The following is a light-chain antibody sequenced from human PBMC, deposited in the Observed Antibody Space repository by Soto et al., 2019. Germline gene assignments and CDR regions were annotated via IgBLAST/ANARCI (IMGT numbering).Light chain of an antibody. Sequence: QSVLTQPPSASGTPGQRVTISCSGSNSNIGSNTVNWYQQLPGTAPKLLIYSNNQRPSGVPDRFSGSKSGTSASLAISGLQSEDEADYYCAPWDDSLNGPVFGGGIKLTVL. CDR3: APWDDSLNGPV. J-gene: IGLJ2*01. CDR1: NSNIGSNT. CDR2: SNN. V-gene: IGLV1-44*01.